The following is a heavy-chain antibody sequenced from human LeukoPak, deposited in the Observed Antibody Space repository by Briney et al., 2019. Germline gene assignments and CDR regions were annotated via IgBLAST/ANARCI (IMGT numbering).Heavy chain of an antibody. J-gene: IGHJ4*02. V-gene: IGHV7-4-1*02. D-gene: IGHD5-12*01. CDR3: ARVSGYSAYDSFDY. CDR2: INTNTGNP. CDR1: GYTFTTYP. Sequence: ASVKVSCKASGYTFTTYPINWVRQAPGQGLEWMGWINTNTGNPTYAQGFTGRFVFSLDTSVSAAYLQISSLEAEDTAVYYCARVSGYSAYDSFDYWGQGTLVTVSS.